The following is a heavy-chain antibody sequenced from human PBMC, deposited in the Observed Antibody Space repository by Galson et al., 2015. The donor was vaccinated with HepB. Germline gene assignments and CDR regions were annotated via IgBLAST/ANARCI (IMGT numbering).Heavy chain of an antibody. Sequence: SLRLSCAASGFTFSSYGMHWVRQAPGKGLEWVAVISYDGSNKYYADSVKGRFTISRDNSKNTLYLQMNSLRAEDTAVYYCAKDRNDIVASNWFDPWGQGTLVTVSS. CDR2: ISYDGSNK. CDR3: AKDRNDIVASNWFDP. D-gene: IGHD2-15*01. CDR1: GFTFSSYG. J-gene: IGHJ5*02. V-gene: IGHV3-30*18.